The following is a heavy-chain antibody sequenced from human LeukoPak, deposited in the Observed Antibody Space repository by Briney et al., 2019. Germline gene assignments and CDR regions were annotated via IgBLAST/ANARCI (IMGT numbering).Heavy chain of an antibody. CDR3: AKRPSDYGDYVTYFDY. CDR2: ISDDGRNK. V-gene: IGHV3-30*18. D-gene: IGHD4-17*01. CDR1: GFSFISYV. J-gene: IGHJ4*02. Sequence: GGSLRLSCAASGFSFISYVMHWVPQAPGKGLEWVGVISDDGRNKKYADSVKGRFTISRDNSKDTLYLQMNSLRDEDTAVYYCAKRPSDYGDYVTYFDYWGQGTLVTVSS.